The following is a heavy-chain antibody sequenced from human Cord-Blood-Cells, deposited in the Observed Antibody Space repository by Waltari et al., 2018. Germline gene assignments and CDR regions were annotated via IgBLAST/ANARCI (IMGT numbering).Heavy chain of an antibody. CDR1: GFTVSSNY. V-gene: IGHV3-53*01. J-gene: IGHJ5*02. D-gene: IGHD1-7*01. CDR3: ARAPSNWNLNNWFDP. Sequence: EVQLVESGGGLIQPGGSLRLSCAASGFTVSSNYLSWVRQAPGKGLEVVSVIYSGGSTYYADAVKGRFTISRDNSKNTLYLQMNSLRAEDTAVYYCARAPSNWNLNNWFDPWGQGTLVTVSS. CDR2: IYSGGST.